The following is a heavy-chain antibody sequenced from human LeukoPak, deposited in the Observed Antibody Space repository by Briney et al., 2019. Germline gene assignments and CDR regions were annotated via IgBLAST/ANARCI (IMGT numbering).Heavy chain of an antibody. D-gene: IGHD3-22*01. J-gene: IGHJ3*02. Sequence: ASVKVSCKASGYTFTGYYMHWVRQAPGQGLEWMGWINPNSGGTNCAQKFQGRVTMTRDTSISTAYMELSRLRSDDTAVYYCATIPIYHYYDSSGYEDDAFDIWGQGTMVTVSS. CDR1: GYTFTGYY. CDR3: ATIPIYHYYDSSGYEDDAFDI. V-gene: IGHV1-2*02. CDR2: INPNSGGT.